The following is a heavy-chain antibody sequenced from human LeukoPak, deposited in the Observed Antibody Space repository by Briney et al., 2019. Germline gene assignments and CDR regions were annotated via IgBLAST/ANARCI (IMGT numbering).Heavy chain of an antibody. CDR2: IYYSGST. CDR1: GGSISSSSYY. Sequence: SETLSLTCTVSGGSISSSSYYWGWIRQPPGKGLEWIGSIYYSGSTYYNPSLKSRVTISVDTSKNQFSLKLSSVTAADTAVYYCARQGTWEWLLYYLDYWGQGTLVTVSS. CDR3: ARQGTWEWLLYYLDY. J-gene: IGHJ4*02. V-gene: IGHV4-39*01. D-gene: IGHD3-3*01.